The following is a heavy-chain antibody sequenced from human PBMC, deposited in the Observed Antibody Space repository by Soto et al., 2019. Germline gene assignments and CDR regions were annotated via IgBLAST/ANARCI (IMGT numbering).Heavy chain of an antibody. CDR1: GGSFSGYY. J-gene: IGHJ5*02. CDR3: ARGWDIVVVPAAMPGTNWFDP. D-gene: IGHD2-2*01. Sequence: SETLSLTCAGYGGSFSGYYWSWIRQPPGKGLEWIGEINHSGSTNYNPSLKSRVTISVDTSKNQFSLKLSSVTAADTAVYYCARGWDIVVVPAAMPGTNWFDPWGQGTLVTVSS. CDR2: INHSGST. V-gene: IGHV4-34*01.